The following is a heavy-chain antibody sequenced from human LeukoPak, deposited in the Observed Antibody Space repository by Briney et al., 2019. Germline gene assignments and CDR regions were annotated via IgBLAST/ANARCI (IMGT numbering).Heavy chain of an antibody. J-gene: IGHJ3*01. V-gene: IGHV4-59*11. CDR3: ASDSISMNAFDA. D-gene: IGHD3-22*01. CDR2: ISYIGST. Sequence: SETLSLTCTVSGGSFTTHYWSWIRQPPGKGLEWIGYISYIGSTNYNPSLKSRVTVSIDTSNNEVSLMLTSVTAADTAVYYCASDSISMNAFDAWGQGTMVTVSS. CDR1: GGSFTTHY.